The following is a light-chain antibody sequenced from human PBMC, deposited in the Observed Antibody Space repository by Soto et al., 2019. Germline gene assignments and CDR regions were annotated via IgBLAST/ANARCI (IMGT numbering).Light chain of an antibody. Sequence: EIVLTQSPGTLSLSPGEIATLSYRASQSVSSSYLAWYQQKPGQAPMLLIYGASSRATGIPDRFSGSGYGTDFTLTISRLEPEEFAVYYCQQYGSSPITFGQGTRLEIK. CDR3: QQYGSSPIT. CDR2: GAS. J-gene: IGKJ5*01. CDR1: QSVSSSY. V-gene: IGKV3-20*01.